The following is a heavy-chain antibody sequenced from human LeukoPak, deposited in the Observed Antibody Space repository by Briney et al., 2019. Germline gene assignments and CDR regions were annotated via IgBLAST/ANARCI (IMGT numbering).Heavy chain of an antibody. CDR2: MSPNSGNT. Sequence: ASVKVSCKTSGYTFTSYDINWVRQATGQGLGWMGWMSPNSGNTGYAQKFQGRVTITRNTSISTAYMELSSLRSEDTAVYYCARRFGELLSHAFDIWGQGTMVTVSS. D-gene: IGHD3-10*01. J-gene: IGHJ3*02. V-gene: IGHV1-8*03. CDR3: ARRFGELLSHAFDI. CDR1: GYTFTSYD.